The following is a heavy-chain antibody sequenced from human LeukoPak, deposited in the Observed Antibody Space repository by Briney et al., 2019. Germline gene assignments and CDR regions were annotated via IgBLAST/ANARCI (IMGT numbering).Heavy chain of an antibody. J-gene: IGHJ6*02. D-gene: IGHD7-27*01. CDR3: AREGADWGGNFYAMDV. CDR1: GDSIKSDEYH. V-gene: IGHV4-30-4*01. CDR2: IFYRGTT. Sequence: SETLSLTCTVSGDSIKSDEYHWSWIRQPPGKGLEWIGYIFYRGTTYYNPSLMSRATISLDTSKNQFSLKLSSVTAADTAVYYCAREGADWGGNFYAMDVWAQGTTVTASS.